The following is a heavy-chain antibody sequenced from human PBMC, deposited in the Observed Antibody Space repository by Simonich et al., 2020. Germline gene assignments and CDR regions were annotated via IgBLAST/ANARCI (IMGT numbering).Heavy chain of an antibody. CDR1: GFTFSSYS. V-gene: IGHV3-21*01. J-gene: IGHJ2*01. CDR2: ISSSSSYI. Sequence: EVQLVESGGGLVKPGGSLRLSCAASGFTFSSYSMNWVRQAPGKGVECVSSISSSSSYIYYADAVKGRFTISRDNAKNSLYLQMNSLRAEDTAVYYCARGSTENWYFDLWGRGTLVTVSS. D-gene: IGHD2-2*01. CDR3: ARGSTENWYFDL.